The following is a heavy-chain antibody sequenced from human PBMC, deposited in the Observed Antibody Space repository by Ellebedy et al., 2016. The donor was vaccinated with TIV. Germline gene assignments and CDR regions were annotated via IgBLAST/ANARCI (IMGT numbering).Heavy chain of an antibody. Sequence: MPGGSLRLSCTVSGGSIGTSSFFCAWIRQPPGKGLEWIGSIYSSDTAYYSPSLKSRVTISVGTSKSQFSLKLSSVTAADTAMYYCARYVGVTGTFDYWGQGTLVTVSS. V-gene: IGHV4-39*07. CDR1: GGSIGTSSFF. J-gene: IGHJ4*02. CDR3: ARYVGVTGTFDY. CDR2: IYSSDTA. D-gene: IGHD1-26*01.